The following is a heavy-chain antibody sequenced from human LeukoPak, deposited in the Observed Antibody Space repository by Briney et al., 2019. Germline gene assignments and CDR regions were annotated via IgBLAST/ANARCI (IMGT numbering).Heavy chain of an antibody. V-gene: IGHV4-38-2*02. CDR1: GSSISSGFY. CDR3: AREIGSGEGLYSTGWFDP. Sequence: SETLSLTCTVSGSSISSGFYWAWIRQSPVKGLELIGSMSHGGGNTYYRPSLKSRATISVDTSKNQFFLRLGSVTAADTAVYYCAREIGSGEGLYSTGWFDPWGQGIQVTVSS. CDR2: MSHGGGNT. D-gene: IGHD2-21*01. J-gene: IGHJ5*02.